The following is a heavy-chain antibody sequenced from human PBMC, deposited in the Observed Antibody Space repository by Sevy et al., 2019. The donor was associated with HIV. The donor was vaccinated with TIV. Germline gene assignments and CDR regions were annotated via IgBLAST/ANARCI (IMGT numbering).Heavy chain of an antibody. J-gene: IGHJ4*02. D-gene: IGHD3-10*01. Sequence: EGSLRLSCGASGFAFSRYGMHWVRQAPGKGLEWVAVIWHDGNYKYYADSVKGRFTISRDNSKNTLYLQMNSLRGDDSAVYFCARDPLYYSHRDSYHLKYYFDYWGQGTQVTVSS. V-gene: IGHV3-33*01. CDR2: IWHDGNYK. CDR3: ARDPLYYSHRDSYHLKYYFDY. CDR1: GFAFSRYG.